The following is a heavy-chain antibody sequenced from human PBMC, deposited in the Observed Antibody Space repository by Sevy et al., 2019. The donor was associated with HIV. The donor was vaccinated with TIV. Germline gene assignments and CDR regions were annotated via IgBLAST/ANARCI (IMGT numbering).Heavy chain of an antibody. Sequence: GGSLRLSCAASGFTFSSYAMSWVRQAPGKGLEWVSSISGSGGSTYYADSVKGRFTISRDNSKNTLYLQMNSLRAEDTTAYYCAKDHYAILTGYSTTFDYWGQGTLVTVSS. CDR3: AKDHYAILTGYSTTFDY. CDR1: GFTFSSYA. V-gene: IGHV3-23*01. CDR2: ISGSGGST. D-gene: IGHD3-9*01. J-gene: IGHJ4*02.